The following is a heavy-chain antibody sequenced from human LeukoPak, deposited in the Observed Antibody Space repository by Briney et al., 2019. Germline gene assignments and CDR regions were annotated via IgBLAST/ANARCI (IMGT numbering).Heavy chain of an antibody. V-gene: IGHV3-11*03. J-gene: IGHJ4*02. CDR3: ATSVDTALDFDY. CDR2: ISSSSTYT. Sequence: GGSLRLSCAASGFTFSDYYMSWIRQAPGKGLEWVSYISSSSTYTNYADSVKGRFTIYRDNAKNLLYLQMNSLRAEDTAVYYCATSVDTALDFDYWGQGTLVTVSS. CDR1: GFTFSDYY. D-gene: IGHD5-18*01.